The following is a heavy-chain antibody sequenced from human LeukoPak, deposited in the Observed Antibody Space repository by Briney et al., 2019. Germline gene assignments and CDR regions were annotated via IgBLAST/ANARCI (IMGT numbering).Heavy chain of an antibody. CDR1: GGSISNFY. V-gene: IGHV4-59*01. CDR2: ISYSGST. J-gene: IGHJ2*01. Sequence: KPSETLSLTCAVSGGSISNFYWSWIRQPPGKGLEWIGYISYSGSTKYNPSLKSRVTISVDTSKNQLSLKLSSVTAADTAVYYCARVFKTGATQDWYFDLWGRGTPVTVSS. D-gene: IGHD7-27*01. CDR3: ARVFKTGATQDWYFDL.